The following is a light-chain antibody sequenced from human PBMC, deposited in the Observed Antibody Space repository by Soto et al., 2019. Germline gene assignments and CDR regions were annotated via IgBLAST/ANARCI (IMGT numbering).Light chain of an antibody. CDR2: SNN. CDR3: AAWDDSLNGWV. V-gene: IGLV1-44*01. CDR1: SSNIGSNT. J-gene: IGLJ3*02. Sequence: QSVLTQPPSASGTPGQRVTISCSGSSSNIGSNTLNWYQQLPGTAPKHLIYSNNQRPSGVPDRCSGSKSGTSASLAISGLQSDDEADYYCAAWDDSLNGWVFGGGTKLTVL.